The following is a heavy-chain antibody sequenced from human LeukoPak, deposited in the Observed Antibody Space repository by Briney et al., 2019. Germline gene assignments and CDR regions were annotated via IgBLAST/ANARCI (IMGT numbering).Heavy chain of an antibody. CDR3: ARAGAGFRGSGWYSDDAFDI. CDR1: GGSFSGYY. V-gene: IGHV4-34*01. J-gene: IGHJ3*02. D-gene: IGHD6-19*01. Sequence: SETLSLTCAVYGGSFSGYYWRWIRQPPGKGLEWIGEINHSGSTNYNPSLKSRVTISVDTSKNQFSLKLSSVTAADTAVYYCARAGAGFRGSGWYSDDAFDIWGQGTMVTVSS. CDR2: INHSGST.